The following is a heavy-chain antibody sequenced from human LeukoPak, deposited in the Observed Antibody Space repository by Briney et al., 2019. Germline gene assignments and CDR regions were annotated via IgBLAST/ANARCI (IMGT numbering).Heavy chain of an antibody. D-gene: IGHD1-26*01. V-gene: IGHV3-23*01. J-gene: IGHJ4*02. Sequence: GGSLRLSCAASGFTFSIYGMSWVRQAPGKGLEWVSAISGSGDSTYYGDSVKGRFTISRDNSKNTLYLQMSSLRAEDTAVYYCAKDWGSYNGVGFDYWGQGTLVTVSS. CDR2: ISGSGDST. CDR3: AKDWGSYNGVGFDY. CDR1: GFTFSIYG.